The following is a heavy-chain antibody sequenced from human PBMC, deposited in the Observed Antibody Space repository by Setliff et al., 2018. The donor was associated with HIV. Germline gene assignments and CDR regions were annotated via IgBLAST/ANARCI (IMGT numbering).Heavy chain of an antibody. CDR3: ARVLLRTNPLYGVASNWFDP. CDR2: INPTSGGT. Sequence: ASVKVSCKASGYTFTDYYLHWVRQAPGQGLEWMGWINPTSGGTNYAQKFQDRVTMTRDNAKSSLFLQMSGLRPEDTAVYYCARVLLRTNPLYGVASNWFDPWGQGTLVTVS. D-gene: IGHD2-8*01. V-gene: IGHV1-2*02. J-gene: IGHJ5*02. CDR1: GYTFTDYY.